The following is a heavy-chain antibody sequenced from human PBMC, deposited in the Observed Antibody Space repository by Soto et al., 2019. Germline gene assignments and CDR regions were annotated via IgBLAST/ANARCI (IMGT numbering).Heavy chain of an antibody. Sequence: QITLKESGPALVSPTQTLTLTCSFSGFSLNTSGVGVAWIRQPPGKALEWLLLIYWDDDKRSSPPLKRRLTITKDTSKNQVVLTMTNMDPVDTATYYCPHYKGTVTEDCFDCWDQGTLVTVSS. CDR1: GFSLNTSGVG. CDR2: IYWDDDK. V-gene: IGHV2-5*02. CDR3: PHYKGTVTEDCFDC. J-gene: IGHJ4*02. D-gene: IGHD4-17*01.